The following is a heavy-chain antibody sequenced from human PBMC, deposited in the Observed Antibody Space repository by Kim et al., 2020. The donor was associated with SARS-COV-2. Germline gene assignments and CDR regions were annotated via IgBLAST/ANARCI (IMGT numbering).Heavy chain of an antibody. CDR2: INHSGST. D-gene: IGHD5-12*01. CDR3: ARSPSGPVEMATIDY. V-gene: IGHV4-34*01. Sequence: SETLSLTCAVYGGSFSGYYWSWIRQPPGKGLEWIGEINHSGSTNYNPSLKSRVTISVDTSKNQFSLKLSSVTAADTAVYYCARSPSGPVEMATIDYWGQGTLVTVSS. CDR1: GGSFSGYY. J-gene: IGHJ4*02.